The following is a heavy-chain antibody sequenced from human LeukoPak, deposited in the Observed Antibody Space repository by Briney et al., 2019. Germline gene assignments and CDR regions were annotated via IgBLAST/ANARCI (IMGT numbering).Heavy chain of an antibody. Sequence: GGSLRLSCAASGFTFSDYYMSWIRQAPGKGLEWVSYISSSGSTIDYTDSVKGRFTISRDIPKNSLYLQMNSLRAEDTAVYYCARGKDYYYDSSGYYYGWFDPWGQGTLVTVSS. CDR2: ISSSGSTI. CDR3: ARGKDYYYDSSGYYYGWFDP. CDR1: GFTFSDYY. D-gene: IGHD3-22*01. J-gene: IGHJ5*02. V-gene: IGHV3-11*01.